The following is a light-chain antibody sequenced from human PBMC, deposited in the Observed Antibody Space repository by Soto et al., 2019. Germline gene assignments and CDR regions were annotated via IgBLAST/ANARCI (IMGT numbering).Light chain of an antibody. Sequence: IVMTQSPATLPGVGGKRSARSCRSSQSVSSNLAWYQQKPGQAPRLLIYGASTRATGIPARFSGDGSGTEFTLIISRLPSQAFGVSYCQQYSPWTPVTLSGGTKVDIK. CDR3: QQYSPWTPVT. CDR1: QSVSSN. J-gene: IGKJ4*01. CDR2: GAS. V-gene: IGKV3-15*01.